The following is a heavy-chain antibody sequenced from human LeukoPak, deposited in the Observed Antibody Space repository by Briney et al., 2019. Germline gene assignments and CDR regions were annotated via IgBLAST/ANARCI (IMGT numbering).Heavy chain of an antibody. CDR1: GGSISSGGYY. D-gene: IGHD3-22*01. J-gene: IGHJ4*02. V-gene: IGHV4-31*03. CDR2: IYYSGST. CDR3: ASGGYYDSSGYYCLDY. Sequence: PSETLSLTCTVSGGSISSGGYYWSWIRQHPGKGLEWIGYIYYSGSTYYNPSLKSRVTISVDTSKNQFSLKLSSVTAADTAVYYCASGGYYDSSGYYCLDYWGQGTLVTVSS.